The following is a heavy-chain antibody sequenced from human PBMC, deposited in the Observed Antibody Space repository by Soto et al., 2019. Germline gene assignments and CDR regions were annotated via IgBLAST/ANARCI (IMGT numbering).Heavy chain of an antibody. V-gene: IGHV1-18*01. CDR1: GYTFISYG. CDR3: ARDRLNPGYFEY. Sequence: ASVKVSCKASGYTFISYGLCWVRQAPGQGLEWMGWISTYNGNANYAQKLHGRVTMTTDTSTNTAYMELRNLRSDDTAVYYCARDRLNPGYFEYWGQGTLVTVSS. CDR2: ISTYNGNA. J-gene: IGHJ4*02. D-gene: IGHD6-6*01.